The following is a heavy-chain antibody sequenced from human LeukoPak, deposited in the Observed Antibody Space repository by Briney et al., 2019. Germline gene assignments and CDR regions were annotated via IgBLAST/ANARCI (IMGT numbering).Heavy chain of an antibody. J-gene: IGHJ4*02. CDR2: IYSGGST. Sequence: GGSLRLSCAASGFTVSSNCMNWVRQAPGRGLEWVSVIYSGGSTYYADSVKGRFSISRDNSKNTLYLQMNSLRAEDTAVYYCARDWGLRLGELSSYYFDYWGQGTLVTVSS. CDR1: GFTVSSNC. CDR3: ARDWGLRLGELSSYYFDY. D-gene: IGHD3-16*02. V-gene: IGHV3-66*01.